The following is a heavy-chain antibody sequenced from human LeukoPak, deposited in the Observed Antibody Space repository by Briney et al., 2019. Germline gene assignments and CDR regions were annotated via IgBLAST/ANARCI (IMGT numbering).Heavy chain of an antibody. V-gene: IGHV3-23*01. CDR2: ISGSGGST. CDR1: GFTFSSYA. D-gene: IGHD3-16*01. CDR3: ANGVVSSLNYYYMDV. J-gene: IGHJ6*03. Sequence: GGSLRLSCAASGFTFSSYAMSWVRQAPGKGLEWVSAISGSGGSTYYADSVKGRFTISRDNSKNTLYLQMNSLRAEDTAVYYCANGVVSSLNYYYMDVWGKGTTVTVSS.